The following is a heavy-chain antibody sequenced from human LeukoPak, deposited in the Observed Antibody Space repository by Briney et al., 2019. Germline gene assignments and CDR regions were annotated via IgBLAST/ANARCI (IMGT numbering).Heavy chain of an antibody. D-gene: IGHD1-1*01. CDR1: GFTFSRIA. J-gene: IGHJ4*02. CDR2: IRSNGDTA. Sequence: GGSLRLSCAASGFTFSRIAMTWVRQAPGRGLGWVSTIRSNGDTAYNADSVRGRFAIFRDNSKNALLLQMNSLRVEDTAIYYCAKGQELDDGVFDSWGQGTLVTVSS. V-gene: IGHV3-23*01. CDR3: AKGQELDDGVFDS.